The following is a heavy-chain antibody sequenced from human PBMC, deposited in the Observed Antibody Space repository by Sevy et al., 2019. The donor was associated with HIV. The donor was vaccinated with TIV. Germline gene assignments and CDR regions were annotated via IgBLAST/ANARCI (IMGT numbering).Heavy chain of an antibody. V-gene: IGHV4-61*01. CDR1: GGSVSSGSYY. D-gene: IGHD5-12*01. Sequence: SETLSLTCTVSGGSVSSGSYYWSWIRQPPGKGLEWIGYIYYSGSTNYNPSLKSRVTISVDTSKNQYSLKLSSVTAAEPAVYYCARVNGGYTLYYYYGMDVWGQGTTVTVSS. CDR3: ARVNGGYTLYYYYGMDV. J-gene: IGHJ6*02. CDR2: IYYSGST.